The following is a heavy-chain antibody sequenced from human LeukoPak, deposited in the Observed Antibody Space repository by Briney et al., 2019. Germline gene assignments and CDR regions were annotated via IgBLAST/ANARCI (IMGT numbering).Heavy chain of an antibody. J-gene: IGHJ4*02. CDR3: ISRTKVTSVDE. CDR1: GFSLTTDAVV. D-gene: IGHD4-17*01. CDR2: IYGNDDK. V-gene: IGHV2-5*01. Sequence: SGPTLVNPTHTLTLTCTFSGFSLTTDAVVVGWVRQPPGKAPEWLTFIYGNDDKRYSPSLKSRLTITRETSKNQVVLTMPDMDSLYTATYYCISRTKVTSVDEWGLGTLDTVSS.